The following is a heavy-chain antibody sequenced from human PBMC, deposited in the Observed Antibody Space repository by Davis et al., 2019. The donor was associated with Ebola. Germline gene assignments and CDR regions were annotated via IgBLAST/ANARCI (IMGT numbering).Heavy chain of an antibody. CDR3: AKGKADFILDWFDP. V-gene: IGHV3-23*01. J-gene: IGHJ5*02. CDR1: GFSFSNYA. Sequence: PGGSLRLSCAASGFSFSNYAMAWVRQAPGKGLEWVSTIRGIGDNMFYADSVKGRFTVYRDNSKDMLYLQMHSLRADDAAIYYCAKGKADFILDWFDPWGQGTLVTVSS. CDR2: IRGIGDNM.